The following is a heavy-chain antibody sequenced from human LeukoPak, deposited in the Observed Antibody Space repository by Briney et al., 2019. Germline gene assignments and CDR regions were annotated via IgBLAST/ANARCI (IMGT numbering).Heavy chain of an antibody. V-gene: IGHV4-34*01. Sequence: KPSETLSLTCAVYGGSFSGYYWSWIRQPPGKGLEWIGEINHSGSTNYNPSLKSRVTISVDTSKNQFSLKLSSVTAADTAVYHCARSRTASLDYWGQGTLVTVSS. D-gene: IGHD2-21*02. CDR2: INHSGST. CDR1: GGSFSGYY. CDR3: ARSRTASLDY. J-gene: IGHJ4*02.